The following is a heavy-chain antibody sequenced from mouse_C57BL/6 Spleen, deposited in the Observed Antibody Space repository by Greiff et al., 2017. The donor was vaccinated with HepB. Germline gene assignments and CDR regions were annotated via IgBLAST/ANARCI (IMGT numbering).Heavy chain of an antibody. J-gene: IGHJ3*01. CDR2: ISYDGSN. CDR3: ARDRGPFAY. V-gene: IGHV3-6*01. Sequence: DVMLQESGPGLVKPSQSLSLTCSVTGYSITSGYYWNWVRQFPGNKLEWMCYISYDGSNNYNPSLKNRISITRDTTKNQVFLKLNSVTTEDTATYYCARDRGPFAYWGEGTLVTVSA. CDR1: GYSITSGYY. D-gene: IGHD3-1*01.